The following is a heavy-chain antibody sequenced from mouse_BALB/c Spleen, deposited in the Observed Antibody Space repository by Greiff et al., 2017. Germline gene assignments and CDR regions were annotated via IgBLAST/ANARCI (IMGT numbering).Heavy chain of an antibody. V-gene: IGHV1-15*01. D-gene: IGHD2-14*01. Sequence: VQLVESGAELVRPGASVTLSCKASGYTFTDYEMHWVKQTPVHGLEWIGAIDPETGGTAYNQKFKGKATLTADKSSSTAYMELRSLTSEDSAVYYCTRDRYDGYAMDYWGQGTSVTVSS. CDR1: GYTFTDYE. CDR3: TRDRYDGYAMDY. CDR2: IDPETGGT. J-gene: IGHJ4*01.